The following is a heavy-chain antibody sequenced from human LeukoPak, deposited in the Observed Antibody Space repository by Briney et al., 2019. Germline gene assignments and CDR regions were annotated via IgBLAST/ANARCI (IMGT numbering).Heavy chain of an antibody. J-gene: IGHJ6*03. CDR3: ARTNYYDSSGYYYDYYYYYMDV. V-gene: IGHV1-18*01. D-gene: IGHD3-22*01. CDR1: GYTFTSYG. CDR2: ISAYNGNT. Sequence: ASVKVSCKASGYTFTSYGISWVRQAPGQGLEWMGWISAYNGNTNYAQKLQGRVTMTTDTSTSTAYMELRSLRSDDTAVYYCARTNYYDSSGYYYDYYYYYMDVWGKGTTVTVSS.